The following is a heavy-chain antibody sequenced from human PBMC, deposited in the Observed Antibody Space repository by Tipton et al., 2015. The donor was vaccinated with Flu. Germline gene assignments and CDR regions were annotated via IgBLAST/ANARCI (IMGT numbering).Heavy chain of an antibody. V-gene: IGHV4-4*07. CDR1: GGSISSYY. J-gene: IGHJ6*03. CDR3: ARGTRYEGYYYYMDV. D-gene: IGHD2-2*01. Sequence: GLVKPSETLSLTCTVSGGSISSYYWSWIRQPAGKGLEWIGRIYTSGSTNYNPSLKSRVTMSVDTSKNQFSLKLSSVTAADTAVYYCARGTRYEGYYYYMDVWGKGTTVTVSS. CDR2: IYTSGST.